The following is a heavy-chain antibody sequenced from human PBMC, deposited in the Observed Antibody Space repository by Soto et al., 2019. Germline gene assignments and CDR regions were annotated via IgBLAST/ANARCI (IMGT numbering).Heavy chain of an antibody. CDR3: ARAGYDFWSESQDY. CDR2: IKQDGSEK. J-gene: IGHJ4*02. CDR1: GFTFSSYW. V-gene: IGHV3-7*01. D-gene: IGHD3-3*01. Sequence: GGSLRLSCAASGFTFSSYWMSWVRQAPGKGLEWVANIKQDGSEKYYVDSVKGRFTISRDNAKNSLYLQMNSLRAEDTAVYYCARAGYDFWSESQDYWGQGTLVTVSS.